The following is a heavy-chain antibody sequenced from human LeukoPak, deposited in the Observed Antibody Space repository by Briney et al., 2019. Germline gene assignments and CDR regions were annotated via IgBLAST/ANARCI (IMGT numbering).Heavy chain of an antibody. Sequence: SQTLSLTCVVSGDSFSNKNGAWNWIRQSPSRGLEWLGRTYYRSKWYNDYAESMEGRMTISQDTSKNQYSLHLNSVTPDDTAVYYCARDFGTTGWHTFDYWGQGTQVTVSS. V-gene: IGHV6-1*01. CDR1: GDSFSNKNGA. CDR2: TYYRSKWYN. D-gene: IGHD6-19*01. CDR3: ARDFGTTGWHTFDY. J-gene: IGHJ4*02.